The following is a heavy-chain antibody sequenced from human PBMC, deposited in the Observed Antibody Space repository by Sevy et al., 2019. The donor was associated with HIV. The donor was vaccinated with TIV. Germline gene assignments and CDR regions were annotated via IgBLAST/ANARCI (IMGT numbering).Heavy chain of an antibody. J-gene: IGHJ4*02. D-gene: IGHD3-22*01. Sequence: GGSLRLSCAASGFTFSSYGMHWVRQAPGKGLEWVAVISYEGSDKFYADSVKGRFTISRDNSKNTVYLQMNSLGPEDAAVYYCAKDLIGDYYDSSGVLDYWGQGTLVTVSS. CDR3: AKDLIGDYYDSSGVLDY. V-gene: IGHV3-30*18. CDR1: GFTFSSYG. CDR2: ISYEGSDK.